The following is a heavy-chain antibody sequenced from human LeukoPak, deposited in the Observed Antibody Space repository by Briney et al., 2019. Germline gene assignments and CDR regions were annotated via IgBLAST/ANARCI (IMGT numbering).Heavy chain of an antibody. Sequence: GGSLRLSXAASGFTFRSYAMSWVRQAPGKGLEWVSAISGSGGSTYYADSVKGRFTISRDNSKNTLYLQMNSLRAEDTAVYYCAKVSTPAEYFQHWGQGTLVTVSS. CDR3: AKVSTPAEYFQH. J-gene: IGHJ1*01. CDR2: ISGSGGST. V-gene: IGHV3-23*01. CDR1: GFTFRSYA. D-gene: IGHD2-2*01.